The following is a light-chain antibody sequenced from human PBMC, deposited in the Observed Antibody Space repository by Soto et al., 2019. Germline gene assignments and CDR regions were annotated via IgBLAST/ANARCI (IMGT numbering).Light chain of an antibody. J-gene: IGKJ1*01. CDR3: QQYHKRWT. Sequence: EIVMTQSPATLSVSPGERLTLSCRASQSVNSNLAWYQQKPGQAPRLLIYGASTRATGIPARISGSGSGTEFTLTISSLQSEDFAIYYCQQYHKRWTFGQGTKVEIK. V-gene: IGKV3-15*01. CDR1: QSVNSN. CDR2: GAS.